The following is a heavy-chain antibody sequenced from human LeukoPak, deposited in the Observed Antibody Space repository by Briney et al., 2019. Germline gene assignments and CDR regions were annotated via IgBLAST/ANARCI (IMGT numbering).Heavy chain of an antibody. J-gene: IGHJ3*02. D-gene: IGHD3-10*01. Sequence: GGSLRLSCAASGFTFSSYGMHWVRQAPGKGLEWVAFIRYDGSNKYYADSVKGRFTISRDNSKNTLYLQMNSLRAEDTAVYYCAKELTGGVRGVLGAFDIWGQGTMVTVSS. CDR3: AKELTGGVRGVLGAFDI. CDR1: GFTFSSYG. V-gene: IGHV3-30*02. CDR2: IRYDGSNK.